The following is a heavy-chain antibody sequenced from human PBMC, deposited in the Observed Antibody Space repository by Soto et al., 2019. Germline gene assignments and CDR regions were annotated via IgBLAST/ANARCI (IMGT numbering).Heavy chain of an antibody. CDR2: IKSKTDGGTT. CDR3: PTTPSSGWYWYFDL. Sequence: GGSLRLSCAASGFTFSNAWMSWVRQAPGKGLEWVGRIKSKTDGGTTDYAAPVKGSFTISRDDSKNTLYLQMNSLKTEDTAVYYCPTTPSSGWYWYFDLWGRGTLVTVAS. D-gene: IGHD6-19*01. J-gene: IGHJ2*01. V-gene: IGHV3-15*01. CDR1: GFTFSNAW.